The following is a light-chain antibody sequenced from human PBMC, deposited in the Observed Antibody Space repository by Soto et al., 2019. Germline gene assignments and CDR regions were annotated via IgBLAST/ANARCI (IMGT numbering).Light chain of an antibody. CDR3: QSYDSSLSGV. Sequence: QPVLTQPPSVSGAPGQRVTISCTGSSSNIGAGYDVHWYQQLPATAPKLLIFANTNRPSGVPDRFSGSKSGTSASLAITGLQTEDEADYYCQSYDSSLSGVFGTGTKLTVL. J-gene: IGLJ1*01. CDR1: SSNIGAGYD. CDR2: ANT. V-gene: IGLV1-40*01.